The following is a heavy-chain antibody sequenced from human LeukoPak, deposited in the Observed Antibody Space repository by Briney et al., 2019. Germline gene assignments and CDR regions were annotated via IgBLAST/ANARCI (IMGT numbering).Heavy chain of an antibody. V-gene: IGHV1-8*02. CDR1: GYTFTSYG. J-gene: IGHJ3*02. CDR3: ARLTPQGITMIDDAFDI. CDR2: MNPNSGNT. Sequence: ASVKVSCKASGYTFTSYGISWVRQATGQGLEWMGWMNPNSGNTGYAQKFQGRVTMTRNTSISTAYMELSSLRSEDTAVYYCARLTPQGITMIDDAFDIWGQGTMVTVSS. D-gene: IGHD3-22*01.